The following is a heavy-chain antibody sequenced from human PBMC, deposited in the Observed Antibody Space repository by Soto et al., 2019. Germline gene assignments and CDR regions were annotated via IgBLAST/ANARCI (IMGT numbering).Heavy chain of an antibody. CDR3: AKNQGVELVPLATVDWFDP. D-gene: IGHD1-26*01. V-gene: IGHV3-23*01. Sequence: GGSLRLACAASGFIFENFGMSWVRQAPGKGLEWISSISGSGFKKYYADSVKGRFTISRDNSKSTVYLELNNLSAEDTAVYHCAKNQGVELVPLATVDWFDPWGQGSVVTVS. J-gene: IGHJ5*02. CDR2: ISGSGFKK. CDR1: GFIFENFG.